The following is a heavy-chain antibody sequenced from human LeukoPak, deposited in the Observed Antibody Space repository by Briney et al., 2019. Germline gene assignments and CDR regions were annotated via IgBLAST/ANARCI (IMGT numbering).Heavy chain of an antibody. CDR2: ISYDGSNE. CDR3: AECAPRRTSCYILDS. Sequence: GGSLRLSCAASGFIFSSFGMHWVRQAPGKGLEWVALISYDGSNEYYADSVKGRFTISRDDSQNTLFLQMNSLRPEDTAVYHCAECAPRRTSCYILDSWGQGTLVTVSS. V-gene: IGHV3-30*18. CDR1: GFIFSSFG. J-gene: IGHJ4*02. D-gene: IGHD2-2*01.